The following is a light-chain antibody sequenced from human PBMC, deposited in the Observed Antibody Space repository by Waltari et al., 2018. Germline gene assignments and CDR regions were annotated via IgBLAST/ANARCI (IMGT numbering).Light chain of an antibody. Sequence: EIVLTQSPATLSLSPGERATLSCRASQSVSSYLAWYQQRAGQAPRLLIYDASNRATGLPARFSGSGSGTVFTLTISSLEPEDFAVYYCQQRSNWPLTFGGGTKVEIK. CDR3: QQRSNWPLT. CDR2: DAS. J-gene: IGKJ4*01. V-gene: IGKV3-11*01. CDR1: QSVSSY.